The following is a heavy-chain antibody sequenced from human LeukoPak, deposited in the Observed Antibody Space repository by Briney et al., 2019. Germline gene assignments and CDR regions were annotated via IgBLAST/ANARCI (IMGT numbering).Heavy chain of an antibody. V-gene: IGHV3-74*01. J-gene: IGHJ3*01. CDR1: GFTFKNYW. Sequence: GGSLRLSCAASGFTFKNYWMHWVRQAPGKGLVWVSRVDSDGSSTTYADSVKGRFTISRDNAKNTLYLQMNSLRAEDTAVYYCARGITIFGVVNDAFDVWGQGAAVTVSS. D-gene: IGHD3-3*01. CDR2: VDSDGSST. CDR3: ARGITIFGVVNDAFDV.